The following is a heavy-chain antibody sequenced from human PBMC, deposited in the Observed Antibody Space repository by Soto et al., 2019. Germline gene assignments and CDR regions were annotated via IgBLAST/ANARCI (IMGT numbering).Heavy chain of an antibody. CDR3: ARDHGVAGPDY. CDR2: IWYDGSNK. J-gene: IGHJ4*02. V-gene: IGHV3-33*01. D-gene: IGHD2-15*01. CDR1: GFTFSSYG. Sequence: GGSLRLSCAASGFTFSSYGMHWVRQAPGKGLEWVAVIWYDGSNKYYADSVKGRFTISRDNSKNTLYLQMNSLRAEDTAVYYCARDHGVAGPDYWGQGTLVTVSS.